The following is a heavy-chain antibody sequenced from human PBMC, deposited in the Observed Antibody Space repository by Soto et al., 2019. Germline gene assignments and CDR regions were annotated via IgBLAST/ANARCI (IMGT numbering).Heavy chain of an antibody. D-gene: IGHD2-2*02. J-gene: IGHJ5*02. CDR3: AKKTTADIVVVPAAIVGWFDP. Sequence: EVQLLESGGGLVQPGGSLRLSCAASGFTFSSYAMSWVRQAPGKGLEWVSAISGSGGSTYYADSVKGRFTISRDNSKNTLYLQMNSLRAEDTAVYYCAKKTTADIVVVPAAIVGWFDPWGQGTLVTVSS. CDR1: GFTFSSYA. CDR2: ISGSGGST. V-gene: IGHV3-23*01.